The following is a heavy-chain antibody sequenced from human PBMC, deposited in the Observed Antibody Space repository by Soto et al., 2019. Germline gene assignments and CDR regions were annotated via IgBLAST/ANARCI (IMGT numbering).Heavy chain of an antibody. V-gene: IGHV3-53*01. CDR2: LHPGGKT. Sequence: VGSLRLSCAASGFTVSSNHMSWVRQAPGKGLEWVSLLHPGGKTYYADSVRGRFSISRDNSKNTVYLQMDSLRVEDTALYYCTRGTDSAKIRFDPWGQGTLVTVSS. D-gene: IGHD2-21*01. CDR3: TRGTDSAKIRFDP. J-gene: IGHJ5*02. CDR1: GFTVSSNH.